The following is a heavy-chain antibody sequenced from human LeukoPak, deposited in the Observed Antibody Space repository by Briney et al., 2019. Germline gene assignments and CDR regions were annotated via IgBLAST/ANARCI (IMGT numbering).Heavy chain of an antibody. V-gene: IGHV3-53*01. CDR2: IYSGGST. CDR1: GFTVSSNY. J-gene: IGHJ4*02. D-gene: IGHD2-2*01. Sequence: PGGSLRLSCAASGFTVSSNYMSWVRQAPGKGLEWVSVIYSGGSTYYADSVKGRFTISRDNSKNTLYLQMNSLRAEDTAVYYCAKDRPAAHPLDYWGQGTLVTVSS. CDR3: AKDRPAAHPLDY.